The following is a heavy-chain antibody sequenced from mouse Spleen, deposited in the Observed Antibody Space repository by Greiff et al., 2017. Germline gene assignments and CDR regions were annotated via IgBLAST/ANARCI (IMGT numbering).Heavy chain of an antibody. CDR2: IDPANGNT. J-gene: IGHJ3*01. Sequence: DVKLVESGAELVRPGASVKLSCTASGFNIKDYYMHWVKQRPEQGLEWIGRIDPANGNTKYDPKFQGKATITADTSSNTAYLQLSSLTSEDTAVYYCAPYDYDEGFAYWGQGTLVTVSA. CDR1: GFNIKDYY. CDR3: APYDYDEGFAY. V-gene: IGHV14-3*02. D-gene: IGHD2-4*01.